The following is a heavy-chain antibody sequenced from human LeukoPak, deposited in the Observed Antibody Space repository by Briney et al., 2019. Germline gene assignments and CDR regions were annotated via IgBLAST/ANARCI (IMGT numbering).Heavy chain of an antibody. V-gene: IGHV3-49*04. CDR1: GFTFGDYA. CDR3: TRDNNWNYVREDYFDY. D-gene: IGHD1-7*01. Sequence: GGSLRLSCTASGFTFGDYAMSWVRQAPGKGLEWLGFIRSKAYGGTTEYAASVKGRFTISRDDSKSIDYLQMNSLKTEYTAVYYCTRDNNWNYVREDYFDYWGQGTLVTVST. J-gene: IGHJ4*02. CDR2: IRSKAYGGTT.